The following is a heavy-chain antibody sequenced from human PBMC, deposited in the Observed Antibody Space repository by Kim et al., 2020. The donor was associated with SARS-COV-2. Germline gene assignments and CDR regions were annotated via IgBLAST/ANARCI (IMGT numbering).Heavy chain of an antibody. J-gene: IGHJ4*02. CDR2: ISSSSSTI. V-gene: IGHV3-48*04. CDR3: AKAGYSSPFDY. CDR1: GFTFSSYS. Sequence: GGSLRLSCAASGFTFSSYSMNWVRQAPGKGLEWVSYISSSSSTIYYADSLKGRFPISRDNAKNSLYLQMNSLRAEDTAVYYCAKAGYSSPFDYWGQGTLVTVSS. D-gene: IGHD6-19*01.